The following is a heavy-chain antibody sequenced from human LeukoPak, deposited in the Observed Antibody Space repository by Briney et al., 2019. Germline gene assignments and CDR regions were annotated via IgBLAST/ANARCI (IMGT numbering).Heavy chain of an antibody. CDR1: GGSITSRNYY. V-gene: IGHV4-39*01. CDR3: ARRLITVYSFDY. J-gene: IGHJ4*02. Sequence: SETLSLTCNVSGGSITSRNYYWGWIRQPPGKGLEWIGSMSYSGSSYYNPSLKSRITMSVDTSKNQFSLRLSSVVAADTAAYYCARRLITVYSFDYWGQGTLVTVSS. D-gene: IGHD3-16*01. CDR2: MSYSGSS.